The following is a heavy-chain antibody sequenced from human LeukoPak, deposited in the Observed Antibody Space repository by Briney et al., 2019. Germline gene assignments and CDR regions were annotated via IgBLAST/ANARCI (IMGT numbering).Heavy chain of an antibody. Sequence: GGSLRLSCAASGFTFSSYGMHWVRQAPGKGLEWVAVISYDGSNKYYADSVKGRYTISRDNSKNTLHLQMNSLRAEDTAEYYCAKDQGLIAVAGKDYWGQGTLVTVSS. V-gene: IGHV3-30*18. CDR2: ISYDGSNK. J-gene: IGHJ4*02. D-gene: IGHD6-19*01. CDR3: AKDQGLIAVAGKDY. CDR1: GFTFSSYG.